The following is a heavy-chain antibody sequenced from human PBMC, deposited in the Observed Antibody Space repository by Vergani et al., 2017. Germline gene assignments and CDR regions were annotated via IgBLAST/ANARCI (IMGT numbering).Heavy chain of an antibody. CDR3: ARGPPVAVPAAIFDY. Sequence: QVQLVQSGSELKKPGASVKVSCKASGYTFTGYYMHWVRQAPGQGLEWMGWINPNTGGTHYAQKFQGRVTMTRDTSISTAYMELSRLRSDDTAVYYCARGPPVAVPAAIFDYWGQGTLVTVSS. J-gene: IGHJ4*02. CDR1: GYTFTGYY. V-gene: IGHV1-2*02. D-gene: IGHD2-2*01. CDR2: INPNTGGT.